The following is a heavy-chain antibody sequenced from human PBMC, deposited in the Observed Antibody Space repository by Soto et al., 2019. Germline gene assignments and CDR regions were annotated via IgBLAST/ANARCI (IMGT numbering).Heavy chain of an antibody. Sequence: SSETLSLTCTVSGGSISSGGYYWSWIRQHPGKGLEWIGYIYYSGSTYYNPSLKSRVTISVDTSKNQFSLKLSSVTAADTAVYYCARRYCSGGSCPYNWFDPWGQGTLVTVSS. CDR3: ARRYCSGGSCPYNWFDP. V-gene: IGHV4-31*03. CDR2: IYYSGST. J-gene: IGHJ5*02. D-gene: IGHD2-15*01. CDR1: GGSISSGGYY.